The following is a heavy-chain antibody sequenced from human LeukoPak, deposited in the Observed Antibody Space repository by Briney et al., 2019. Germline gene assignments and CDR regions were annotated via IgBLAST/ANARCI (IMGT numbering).Heavy chain of an antibody. Sequence: SETLSLTCTVSGGSISSSSYYWGWIRQPPGKGLDWIVCIYYSGSTYYNPSLKSRVTISVDTSKNQFSLKLSSVTAADTAVYYCAALEMDGAFDIWGQGTMVTVSS. V-gene: IGHV4-39*01. J-gene: IGHJ3*02. D-gene: IGHD5-24*01. CDR2: IYYSGST. CDR3: AALEMDGAFDI. CDR1: GGSISSSSYY.